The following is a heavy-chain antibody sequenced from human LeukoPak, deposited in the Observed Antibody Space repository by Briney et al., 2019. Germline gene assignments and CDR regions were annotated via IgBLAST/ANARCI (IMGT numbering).Heavy chain of an antibody. D-gene: IGHD6-13*01. Sequence: ASVKVSCKASGYTFTSYGISWVRQAPGQGLGRMGWISAYNGNTNYAQKLQGRVTMTTDTSTSTAYMELRSLRSDDTAVYYCARVGGMGAAGTHFDYWGQGTLVTVSS. V-gene: IGHV1-18*01. CDR2: ISAYNGNT. J-gene: IGHJ4*02. CDR3: ARVGGMGAAGTHFDY. CDR1: GYTFTSYG.